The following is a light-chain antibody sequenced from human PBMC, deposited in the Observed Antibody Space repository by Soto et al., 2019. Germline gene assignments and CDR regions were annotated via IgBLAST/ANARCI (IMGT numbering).Light chain of an antibody. CDR3: TSYTTSSPLV. Sequence: QSALTQPASVSGSPGQSITISCTGTSSDVGGYNYVSWYQQHPGKAPKLMIYEVGNRPSGISNRFSGSKSDNTASLTISGLQPEDEADYFCTSYTTSSPLVFGGGTKLTVL. CDR1: SSDVGGYNY. CDR2: EVG. J-gene: IGLJ3*02. V-gene: IGLV2-14*01.